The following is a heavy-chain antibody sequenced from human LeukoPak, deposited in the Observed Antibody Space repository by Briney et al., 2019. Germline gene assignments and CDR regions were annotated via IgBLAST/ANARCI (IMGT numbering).Heavy chain of an antibody. D-gene: IGHD3-10*01. CDR2: FDPEDGET. CDR3: ALLMVRGVIGAFDI. J-gene: IGHJ3*02. V-gene: IGHV1-24*01. CDR1: GYTPTELS. Sequence: GASVKVSCKVSGYTPTELSMHWVRQAPGKGLEWMGGFDPEDGETIYAQKFQGRVTMTEDTSTDTAYMELSSLRSEDTAVYYCALLMVRGVIGAFDIWGQGTMVTVSS.